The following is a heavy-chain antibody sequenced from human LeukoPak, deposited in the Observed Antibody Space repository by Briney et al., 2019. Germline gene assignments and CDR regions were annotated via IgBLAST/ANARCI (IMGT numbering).Heavy chain of an antibody. J-gene: IGHJ5*02. D-gene: IGHD6-19*01. CDR3: ARAGYSSGWFSPYNWFDP. V-gene: IGHV3-30-3*01. CDR1: GFTFSSYA. Sequence: GGSLRLSCAAPGFTFSSYAMHWVRQAPGKGLEWVAVISYDGSNKYYADSVKGRFTISRDNSKNTLYLQMNSLRAEDTAVYYCARAGYSSGWFSPYNWFDPWGQGTLVTVSS. CDR2: ISYDGSNK.